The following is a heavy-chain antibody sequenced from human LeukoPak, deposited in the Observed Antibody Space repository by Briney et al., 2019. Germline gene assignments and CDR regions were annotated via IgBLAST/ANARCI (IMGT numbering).Heavy chain of an antibody. CDR3: ARFLARTSMVTRGGVRFDY. CDR1: GYTFTSYD. V-gene: IGHV1-8*01. J-gene: IGHJ4*02. CDR2: MNPNSGNT. Sequence: GASVKVSCKASGYTFTSYDINWVRQATGQGLEWMGWMNPNSGNTGYAQKFQGRVTMPGNNSISTAYMELSSLRSEDTGVYYCARFLARTSMVTRGGVRFDYWGQGTLVTVSS. D-gene: IGHD5-18*01.